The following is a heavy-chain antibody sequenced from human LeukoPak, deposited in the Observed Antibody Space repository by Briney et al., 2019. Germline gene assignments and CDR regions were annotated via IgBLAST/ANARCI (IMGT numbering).Heavy chain of an antibody. V-gene: IGHV4-4*07. D-gene: IGHD2-8*01. CDR1: GGSVSSYY. J-gene: IGHJ4*02. CDR2: FYTSGST. Sequence: SETLSLTCTVSGGSVSSYYWSWIRQPAGKGLEWIGRFYTSGSTNYNPSLKSRVTMSVDTSKNQISLKLSSMTAADTAVYYCAREFQSYCTNGLCHYFDYWGQGTLVTVSS. CDR3: AREFQSYCTNGLCHYFDY.